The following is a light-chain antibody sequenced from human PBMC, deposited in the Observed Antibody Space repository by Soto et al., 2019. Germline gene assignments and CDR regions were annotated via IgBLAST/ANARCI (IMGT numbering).Light chain of an antibody. CDR2: DAS. CDR3: QLRSNWPPWVT. Sequence: EIVLTQSPATLSLSPGERATLSCRASQSVSSYLAWYQQKPGQAPRLLIYDASNRATGIPARFSGSGSGTDFTLTISSLEPEDFAVYYCQLRSNWPPWVTFRGGTKVEIK. CDR1: QSVSSY. J-gene: IGKJ4*01. V-gene: IGKV3-11*01.